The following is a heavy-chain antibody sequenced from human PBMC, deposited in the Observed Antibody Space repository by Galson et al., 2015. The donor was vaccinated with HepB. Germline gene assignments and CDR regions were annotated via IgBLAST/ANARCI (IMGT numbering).Heavy chain of an antibody. CDR2: ISGSGGST. V-gene: IGHV3-23*01. D-gene: IGHD2-2*01. CDR3: AKDRYCSSTSCQGRYYYFYYMDF. Sequence: SLRLSCAASGFTFSSYDMTWVRQAPGKGLEWVSGISGSGGSTYYADSVKGRFTISRDNSKNTLYLQMNSLRAEDTAVYYCAKDRYCSSTSCQGRYYYFYYMDFWGKGTTVTVSS. J-gene: IGHJ6*03. CDR1: GFTFSSYD.